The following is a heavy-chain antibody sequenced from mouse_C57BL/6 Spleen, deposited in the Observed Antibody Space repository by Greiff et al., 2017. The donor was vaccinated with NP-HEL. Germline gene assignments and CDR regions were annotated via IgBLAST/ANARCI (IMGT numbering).Heavy chain of an antibody. CDR3: ARSGGYCYFDY. Sequence: LMESGASVKISCKASGYAFSSYWMNWVKQRPGKGLEWIGQIYPGDGDTNYNGKFKGKATLTTDKSSSTAYMQLSSLTSEDSAVYFCARSGGYCYFDYWGQGTTLTVSS. V-gene: IGHV1-80*01. D-gene: IGHD2-3*01. CDR2: IYPGDGDT. CDR1: GYAFSSYW. J-gene: IGHJ2*01.